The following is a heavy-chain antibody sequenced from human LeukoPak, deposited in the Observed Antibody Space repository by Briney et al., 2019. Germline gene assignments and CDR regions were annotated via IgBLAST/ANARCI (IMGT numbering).Heavy chain of an antibody. CDR1: GGSINGYY. V-gene: IGHV4-59*08. D-gene: IGHD2-15*01. CDR2: IHYTGSS. Sequence: SETLSLTCTVSGGSINGYYWTWIRQPPGKGLEWIGYIHYTGSSNYNPSLKSRVTISIDTSKNQFSLKLSSVTAADTAVYYCARRRCSGGACYPYFFDYWGQGTLVTISS. CDR3: ARRRCSGGACYPYFFDY. J-gene: IGHJ4*02.